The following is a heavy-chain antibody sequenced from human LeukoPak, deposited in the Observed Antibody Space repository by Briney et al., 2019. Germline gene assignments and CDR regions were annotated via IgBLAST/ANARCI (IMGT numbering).Heavy chain of an antibody. V-gene: IGHV4-61*01. Sequence: KPSETLSLTCTVSGGSISSTNYYWGWIRQPPGKGLEWIGYIYYSGSTNYNPSLKSRVTISVDTSKNQFSLKLSSVTAADTAVYYCAREGPSMVYAIRLGLGFQRGDAFDIWGQGTMVTVSS. J-gene: IGHJ3*02. D-gene: IGHD2-8*01. CDR1: GGSISSTNYY. CDR2: IYYSGST. CDR3: AREGPSMVYAIRLGLGFQRGDAFDI.